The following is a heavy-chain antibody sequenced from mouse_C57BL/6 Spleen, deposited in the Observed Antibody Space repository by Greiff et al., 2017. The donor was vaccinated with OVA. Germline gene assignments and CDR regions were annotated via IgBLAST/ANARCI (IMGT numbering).Heavy chain of an antibody. Sequence: EVMLVESGGGLVKPGGSLKLSCAASGFTFSSYTMSWVRQTPEKRLEWVATISGGGGNTYYPDSVKGRFTISRDNAKNTLYLQMSSLRSEDTALYYCARAPYAMDYWGQGTSVTVSS. CDR3: ARAPYAMDY. CDR2: ISGGGGNT. V-gene: IGHV5-9*01. J-gene: IGHJ4*01. CDR1: GFTFSSYT.